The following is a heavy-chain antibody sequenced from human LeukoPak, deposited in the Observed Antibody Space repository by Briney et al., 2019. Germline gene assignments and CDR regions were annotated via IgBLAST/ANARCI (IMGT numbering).Heavy chain of an antibody. CDR1: GYTFTGYY. J-gene: IGHJ6*03. CDR3: ARDRNDFWSGYIYYYYYMDV. Sequence: GASVKVSCKASGYTFTGYYMHWVRQAPGQGLEWMGWINPNSGGTNYAQKFQGRVTMTRDTSISTAYMELSRLRSDDTAVYYCARDRNDFWSGYIYYYYYMDVWGKGTTVTVSS. CDR2: INPNSGGT. V-gene: IGHV1-2*02. D-gene: IGHD3-3*01.